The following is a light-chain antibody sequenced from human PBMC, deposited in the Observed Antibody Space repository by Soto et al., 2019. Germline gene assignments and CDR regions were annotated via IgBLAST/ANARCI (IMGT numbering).Light chain of an antibody. CDR1: QSVNSN. J-gene: IGKJ1*01. CDR2: GAS. CDR3: QQYRT. V-gene: IGKV3-15*01. Sequence: EIVLTQSPVTVSVSPGERATLSCRASQSVNSNLAWYQQKPGQAPRLLIYGASTRANGVPARFSGGGSGTEFTLTISSLQSEDFALYYCQQYRTFGQGTKVEIK.